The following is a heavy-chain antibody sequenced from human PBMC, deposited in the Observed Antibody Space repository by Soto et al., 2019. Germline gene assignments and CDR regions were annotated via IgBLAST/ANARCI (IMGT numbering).Heavy chain of an antibody. CDR1: GFTFSFFT. Sequence: EVELVESGGALVKPGGSLTVSCAASGFTFSFFTMNWVRQAPGKGLEGVSSIVSSRNYKHYADSVKGRFSISRDNAKNSLYLHRSSLRAEDRGIYYCTRVGNYYSYAMDVWGQGTTVTVSS. CDR3: TRVGNYYSYAMDV. J-gene: IGHJ6*02. CDR2: IVSSRNYK. D-gene: IGHD2-15*01. V-gene: IGHV3-21*01.